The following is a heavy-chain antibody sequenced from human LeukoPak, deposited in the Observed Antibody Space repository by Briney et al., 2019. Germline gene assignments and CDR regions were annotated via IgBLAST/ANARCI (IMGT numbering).Heavy chain of an antibody. D-gene: IGHD3-22*01. CDR3: ARERRIGKTYYYDSSGSSYFDY. V-gene: IGHV4-4*07. Sequence: PSETLSLTCTVSGGSISTYYWSWIRQPAGKGLEWLGRIYTIGSTNYHPSLKHRVTMSVDTSNNQFSLKLSSVTAADTAVYYCARERRIGKTYYYDSSGSSYFDYWGQGTLVTVSS. CDR1: GGSISTYY. J-gene: IGHJ4*02. CDR2: IYTIGST.